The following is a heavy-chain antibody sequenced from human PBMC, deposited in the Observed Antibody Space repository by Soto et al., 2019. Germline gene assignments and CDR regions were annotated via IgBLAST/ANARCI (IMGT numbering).Heavy chain of an antibody. Sequence: QVQLVESGGGVVQPGRSLRLSCAASGFTFSSYGMHWVRQAPGKGLEWVAVIWYDGSNKYYADSVKGRFTISRDNSKNTLYLEMKSLRAEDTAVYYCARDRGDYYFDYWGQGTLVTVSS. J-gene: IGHJ4*02. D-gene: IGHD4-17*01. CDR2: IWYDGSNK. CDR3: ARDRGDYYFDY. V-gene: IGHV3-33*01. CDR1: GFTFSSYG.